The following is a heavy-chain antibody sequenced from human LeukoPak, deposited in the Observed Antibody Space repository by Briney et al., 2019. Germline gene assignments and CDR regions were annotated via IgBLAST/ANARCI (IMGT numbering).Heavy chain of an antibody. J-gene: IGHJ4*02. D-gene: IGHD6-13*01. Sequence: SETLSPTCTVSGGSISSSSYYWGWIRQPPGKGLEWIGSIYYSGSTYYNPSLKSRVTISVDTSKHQFSLKLSSVTAADTAVYYCARHAPQLIDIDYWGQGTLVTVSS. CDR1: GGSISSSSYY. V-gene: IGHV4-39*01. CDR3: ARHAPQLIDIDY. CDR2: IYYSGST.